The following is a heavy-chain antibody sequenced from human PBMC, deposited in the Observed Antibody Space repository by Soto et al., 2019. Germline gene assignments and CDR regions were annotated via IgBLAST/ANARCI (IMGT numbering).Heavy chain of an antibody. CDR2: IKSKTDGGTT. Sequence: EVQLVESGGGLVKPGGSLRLSCAASGFIVSNAWMNWVRQAPGKGLEWVGRIKSKTDGGTTDYAAPVKGKFTISRADSKNTLYREMSRLNTEDTAVYYCTTGWTGTGWEGALEYWGEGTLVTVSP. V-gene: IGHV3-15*07. CDR3: TTGWTGTGWEGALEY. CDR1: GFIVSNAW. J-gene: IGHJ4*02. D-gene: IGHD6-19*01.